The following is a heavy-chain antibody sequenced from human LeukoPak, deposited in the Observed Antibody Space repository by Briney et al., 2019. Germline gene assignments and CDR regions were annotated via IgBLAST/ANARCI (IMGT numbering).Heavy chain of an antibody. D-gene: IGHD3-10*01. CDR3: ARASRFGELSFDY. V-gene: IGHV3-53*01. CDR2: IYSGGST. J-gene: IGHJ4*02. CDR1: GFTFSSYG. Sequence: GGSLRLSCAAFGFTFSSYGMHWVRQAPGKGLEWVSVIYSGGSTYYADSVKGRFTISRDNSKNTLYLQMNSLRAEDTAVYYCARASRFGELSFDYWGQGTLVTVSS.